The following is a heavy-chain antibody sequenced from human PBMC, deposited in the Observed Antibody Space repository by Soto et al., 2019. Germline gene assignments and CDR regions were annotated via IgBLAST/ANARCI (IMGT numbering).Heavy chain of an antibody. J-gene: IGHJ4*02. Sequence: QVQLQQWGAGLLKPSETLSLTCAVYGGSCSGYYWSWIRHPPGKGLEWIGEINHSGSTNYNPSLKSRVTISVDTSKNQFSLKLSSVTAADTAVYYCARGWWMGATLDYWGQGTLVTVSS. CDR1: GGSCSGYY. CDR2: INHSGST. V-gene: IGHV4-34*01. CDR3: ARGWWMGATLDY. D-gene: IGHD1-26*01.